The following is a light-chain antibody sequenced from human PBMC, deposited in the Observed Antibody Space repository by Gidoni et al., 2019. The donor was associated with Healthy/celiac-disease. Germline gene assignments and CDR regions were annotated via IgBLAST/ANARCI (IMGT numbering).Light chain of an antibody. CDR2: SNY. CDR3: AAWDDSLNGLV. Sequence: QSVLTQPPSASGTPGQRVTISCSGSSSNIGSNTVNWYQQLPGTAPRLLIYSNYQRPSGVPDQFSGSTSGTSASLAISGLQSEDEADYYCAAWDDSLNGLVFGGGTKLTVL. V-gene: IGLV1-44*01. J-gene: IGLJ2*01. CDR1: SSNIGSNT.